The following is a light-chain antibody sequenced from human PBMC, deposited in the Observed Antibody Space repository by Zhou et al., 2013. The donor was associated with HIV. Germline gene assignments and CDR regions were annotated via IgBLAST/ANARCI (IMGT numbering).Light chain of an antibody. CDR2: DAS. CDR1: QNVHRY. Sequence: EIVLTQSPATLSLSPGARATLSCRASQNVHRYLAWYQQKPGQAPRLLISDASNRATGIPARFSGSGSGTDFTLTISSLQPDDFATYYCQQYNSYFPWTFGQGTKLEIK. J-gene: IGKJ2*02. V-gene: IGKV3-11*01. CDR3: QQYNSYFPWT.